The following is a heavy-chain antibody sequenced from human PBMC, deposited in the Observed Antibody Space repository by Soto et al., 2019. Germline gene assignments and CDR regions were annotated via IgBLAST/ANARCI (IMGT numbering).Heavy chain of an antibody. D-gene: IGHD5-18*01. Sequence: GSLRLSCAASGFTFSSYWMHLVRQAPGKGLVWASRIKNDGSTTSYADSVKGRFTISRDNAKNTLYLEMNSLRAEDTAVYYCARDPRGYSYSSPLDYWGQGTLVTVSS. CDR3: ARDPRGYSYSSPLDY. CDR2: IKNDGSTT. CDR1: GFTFSSYW. V-gene: IGHV3-74*01. J-gene: IGHJ4*02.